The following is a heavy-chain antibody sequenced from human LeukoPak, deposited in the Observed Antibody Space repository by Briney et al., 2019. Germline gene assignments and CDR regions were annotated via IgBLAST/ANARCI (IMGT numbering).Heavy chain of an antibody. D-gene: IGHD5/OR15-5a*01. J-gene: IGHJ5*01. Sequence: ASVKVSRKASGYTFNSQHIHWVRQAPGQGVEWMGIIVPSGGGTNYAQKFQGRVTMTRDTSTSTVYLEMNSLRSDDTAVYYCARGCIRGGCFDSWGRGTLVIVSS. CDR1: GYTFNSQH. V-gene: IGHV1-46*02. CDR3: ARGCIRGGCFDS. CDR2: IVPSGGGT.